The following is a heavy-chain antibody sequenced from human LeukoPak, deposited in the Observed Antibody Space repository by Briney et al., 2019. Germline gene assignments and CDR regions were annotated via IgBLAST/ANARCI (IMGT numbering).Heavy chain of an antibody. J-gene: IGHJ4*02. CDR1: GFTFSSYS. V-gene: IGHV3-48*02. CDR3: ARGGLEWLSY. D-gene: IGHD6-19*01. Sequence: PGGSLRLSCAASGFTFSSYSMNWVRQAPGKGLEWVSFISSSSRSPIYYADSVKGRFTISRDNAKNSVYLQMNSLRDEDTAVYYCARGGLEWLSYWGQGTLVTVSS. CDR2: ISSSSRSPI.